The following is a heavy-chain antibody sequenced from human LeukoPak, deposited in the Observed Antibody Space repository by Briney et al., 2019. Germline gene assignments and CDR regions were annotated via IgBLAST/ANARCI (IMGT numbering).Heavy chain of an antibody. CDR2: IRSNGETT. D-gene: IGHD1-1*01. V-gene: IGHV3-23*01. Sequence: GGSLRLSCAASGFTFSSIAMTWVRQAPGKGLEWVSTIRSNGETTYNADSVKGRFTITRDNSKKTLYLQLNSLRVEDTAIYYCAKGQELDDGVFDSWGQGTLVTVSS. CDR3: AKGQELDDGVFDS. J-gene: IGHJ4*02. CDR1: GFTFSSIA.